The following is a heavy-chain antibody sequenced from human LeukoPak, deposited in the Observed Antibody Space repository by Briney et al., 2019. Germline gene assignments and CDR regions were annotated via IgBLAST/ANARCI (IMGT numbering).Heavy chain of an antibody. D-gene: IGHD3-22*01. CDR3: ARDREYYDSSGYNRRFDP. CDR1: GGSISSGGYY. V-gene: IGHV4-31*03. Sequence: KTSETLSLTCTVSGGSISSGGYYWSWIRQHPGKGLEWIGYIYYSGSTYYNPSLKSRVTISVDTSKNQFSLKLSSVTAADTAVYYCARDREYYDSSGYNRRFDPWGREPWSPSPQ. J-gene: IGHJ5*02. CDR2: IYYSGST.